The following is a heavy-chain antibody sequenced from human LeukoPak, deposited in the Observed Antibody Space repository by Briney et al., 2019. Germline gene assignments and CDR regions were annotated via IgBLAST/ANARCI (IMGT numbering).Heavy chain of an antibody. CDR3: ARHRGGATYDF. CDR1: GGSISSYY. J-gene: IGHJ4*02. D-gene: IGHD4-17*01. V-gene: IGHV4-59*01. CDR2: ISYSGST. Sequence: SETLSLTCTVPGGSISSYYWSWIRQPPGKGLEWIGYISYSGSTNYNPSLKSRVTMSVDTSKNHFSLKLSSVTAADTAVYYCARHRGGATYDFWGQGTLVTVSS.